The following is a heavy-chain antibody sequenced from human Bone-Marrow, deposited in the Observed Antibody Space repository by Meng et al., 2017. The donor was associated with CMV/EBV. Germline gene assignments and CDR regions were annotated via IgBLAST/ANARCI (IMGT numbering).Heavy chain of an antibody. CDR3: ARVYSSGWADWFDP. Sequence: VKVSCKASGYTFTSYDINWVRQATGQGLEWMGWMNPNSGNTGYAQKFQGRVTMTRNTSISTAYMELSSLRSEDTAVYYCARVYSSGWADWFDPWGQGTLVTVSS. CDR1: GYTFTSYD. CDR2: MNPNSGNT. V-gene: IGHV1-8*01. J-gene: IGHJ5*02. D-gene: IGHD6-19*01.